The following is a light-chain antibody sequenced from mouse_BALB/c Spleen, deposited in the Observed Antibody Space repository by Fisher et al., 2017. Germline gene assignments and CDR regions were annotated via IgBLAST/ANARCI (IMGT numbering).Light chain of an antibody. CDR3: QQWSSYPLT. CDR2: GTS. CDR1: SSVSSSY. Sequence: IVLTQTPAIMSASPGEKVTMTCTASSSVSSSYLHWYQQKPGSSPKPWIYGTSNLASGVPVRFSGSGSGTSYSLTISSMEAEDAATYYCQQWSSYPLTFGAGTKLELK. V-gene: IGKV4-53*01. J-gene: IGKJ5*01.